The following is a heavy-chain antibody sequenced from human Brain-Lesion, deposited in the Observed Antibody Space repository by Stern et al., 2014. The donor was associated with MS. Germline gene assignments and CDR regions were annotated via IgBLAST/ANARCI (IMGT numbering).Heavy chain of an antibody. D-gene: IGHD1-26*01. CDR1: GGSISSSTYY. Sequence: QVQLQESGPGLVKPSETLSLTCTVSGGSISSSTYYWAWIRQPPGKGLEWLGNIYYSGFTYYNPSLKSRVTISVDMPKNQFSLKLSSVTAADTAIYYCARHDSVPRPSQLYSARDRGPGYFDYWGQGTLVTVSS. V-gene: IGHV4-39*01. J-gene: IGHJ4*02. CDR2: IYYSGFT. CDR3: ARHDSVPRPSQLYSARDRGPGYFDY.